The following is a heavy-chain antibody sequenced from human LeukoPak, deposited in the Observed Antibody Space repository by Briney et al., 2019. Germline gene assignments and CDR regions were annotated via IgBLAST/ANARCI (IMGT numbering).Heavy chain of an antibody. D-gene: IGHD3-3*01. CDR1: GYSISRGYY. V-gene: IGHV4-38-2*02. CDR3: ARSRAMSGLWSGYKYYFDY. J-gene: IGHJ4*02. Sequence: SETLSLTCSVSGYSISRGYYWGWIRQPPGHGLECIGTIYHSGSTYYNPSLKSRVTISIDTSRNQFSLKLSSVTAADTAVYYCARSRAMSGLWSGYKYYFDYWGQGTLVTVSS. CDR2: IYHSGST.